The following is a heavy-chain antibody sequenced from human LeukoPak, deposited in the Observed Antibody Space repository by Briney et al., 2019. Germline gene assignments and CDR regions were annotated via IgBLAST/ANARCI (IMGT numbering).Heavy chain of an antibody. CDR1: GYTFTSYY. CDR3: ASTGTTRANFDY. D-gene: IGHD1-7*01. CDR2: INPSGGST. Sequence: ASVKVSCKAFGYTFTSYYMHWVRQAPGQGLEWMGIINPSGGSTSYAQKFQGRVTMTRDTSTSTVYMELSSLRSEDTAVYYCASTGTTRANFDYWGQGTLVTVSS. J-gene: IGHJ4*02. V-gene: IGHV1-46*01.